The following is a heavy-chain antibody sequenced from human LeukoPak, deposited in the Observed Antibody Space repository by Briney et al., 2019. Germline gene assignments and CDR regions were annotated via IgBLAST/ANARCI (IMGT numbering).Heavy chain of an antibody. CDR2: IHDGDGT. V-gene: IGHV3-53*01. CDR3: AKISSSWGFDY. CDR1: GFIFSSKY. Sequence: GGSLRLSCAASGFIFSSKYMSWVRQAPGKGLEWLSVIHDGDGTYYADSVKARFTISRDNSKNTLYLQMNSLRAEDTAVYYCAKISSSWGFDYWGQGTLVTVSS. J-gene: IGHJ4*02. D-gene: IGHD6-13*01.